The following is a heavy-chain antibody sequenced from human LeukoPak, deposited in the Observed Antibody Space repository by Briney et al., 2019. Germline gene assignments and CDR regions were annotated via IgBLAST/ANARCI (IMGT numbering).Heavy chain of an antibody. CDR2: ISGRGGST. J-gene: IGHJ4*02. Sequence: GGSLRLSCAASGFTFSSYAMSWVRQAPANGLEWVSAISGRGGSTYYADSVKGRFTISRDNSKNTLYLQMNSLRAEDTAVYYCAKGGKLPQRYYFDYWGQGTLVTVSS. V-gene: IGHV3-23*01. CDR1: GFTFSSYA. CDR3: AKGGKLPQRYYFDY. D-gene: IGHD1-26*01.